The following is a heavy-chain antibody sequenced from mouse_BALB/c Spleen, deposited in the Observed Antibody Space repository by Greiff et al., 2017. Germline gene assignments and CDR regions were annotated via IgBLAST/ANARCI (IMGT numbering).Heavy chain of an antibody. V-gene: IGHV1-18*01. CDR3: AREVLRVPYAMDY. CDR1: GYTFTDYN. D-gene: IGHD1-1*01. CDR2: INPNNGGT. J-gene: IGHJ4*01. Sequence: EVQLQQSGPELVKPGASVKIPCKASGYTFTDYNMDWVKQSHGKSLEWIGDINPNNGGTIYNQKFKGKATLTVDKSSSTAYMEPRSLTSEDTAVYYWAREVLRVPYAMDYGGKGTSVPVSS.